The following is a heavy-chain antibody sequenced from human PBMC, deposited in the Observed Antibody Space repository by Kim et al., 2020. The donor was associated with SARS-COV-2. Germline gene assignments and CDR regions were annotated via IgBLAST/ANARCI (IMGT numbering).Heavy chain of an antibody. CDR1: GGSISSSNW. Sequence: SETLSLTCAASGGSISSSNWWSWVRQPSGKGLEWFGEIYHSGSTNYNPSLKSRVTISVDKSKNQFSLKLRSVTAADTAVYYCARDRHKATVNSYDFDYWGQGTLVTVS. D-gene: IGHD4-4*01. CDR2: IYHSGST. CDR3: ARDRHKATVNSYDFDY. J-gene: IGHJ4*02. V-gene: IGHV4-4*02.